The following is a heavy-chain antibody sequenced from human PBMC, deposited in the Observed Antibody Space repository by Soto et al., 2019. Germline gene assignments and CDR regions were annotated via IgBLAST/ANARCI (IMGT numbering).Heavy chain of an antibody. V-gene: IGHV4-39*01. CDR2: IYYGGST. CDR3: ARGQKVTGGIDY. Sequence: SETLSLTXTVSGGSISSGTYYWAWMRQPPGKGLEWIGHIYYGGSTYYNPSLKSRVTISVDTSNNQFSLKLSSVTAADTTVYYCARGQKVTGGIDYWGQGTLVTVSS. J-gene: IGHJ4*02. D-gene: IGHD2-21*02. CDR1: GGSISSGTYY.